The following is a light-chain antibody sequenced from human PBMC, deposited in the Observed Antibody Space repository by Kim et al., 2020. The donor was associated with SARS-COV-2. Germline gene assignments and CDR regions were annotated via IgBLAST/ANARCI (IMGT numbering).Light chain of an antibody. CDR2: VNK. CDR1: TLRSLF. CDR3: NSRDSSGNHVV. J-gene: IGLJ2*01. Sequence: EQTDSNTWQGDTLRSLFANWYQQEPGHALVLVIYVNKNRPSGNPDRFSGSSSGNTSSLTITGAQAEDEADYYCNSRDSSGNHVVFGGGTKLTVL. V-gene: IGLV3-19*01.